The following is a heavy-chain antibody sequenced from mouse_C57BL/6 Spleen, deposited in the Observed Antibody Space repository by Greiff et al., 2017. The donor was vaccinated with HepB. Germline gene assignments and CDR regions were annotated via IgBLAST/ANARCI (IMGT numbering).Heavy chain of an antibody. CDR2: ISSGGSYT. D-gene: IGHD4-1*01. CDR3: ARHVRTGTSYAMDY. Sequence: EVKLMESGGDLVKPGGSLKLSCAASGFTFSSYGMSWVRQTPDKRLEWVATISSGGSYTYYPDSVKGRFTISRDNAKNTLYLQMSSLKSEDTAMYYCARHVRTGTSYAMDYWGQGTSVTVSS. CDR1: GFTFSSYG. J-gene: IGHJ4*01. V-gene: IGHV5-6*01.